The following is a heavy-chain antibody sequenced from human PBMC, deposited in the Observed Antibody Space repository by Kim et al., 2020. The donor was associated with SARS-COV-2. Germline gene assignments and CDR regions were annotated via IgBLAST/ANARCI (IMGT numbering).Heavy chain of an antibody. CDR3: SRDGPVLVDYGGNQY. CDR2: IYYSGST. CDR1: GGSVSSGSYY. Sequence: SETLSLTCTVSGGSVSSGSYYWSWIRQPPGKGLEWIGYIYYSGSTNYNPSLKSRVTISVDTSKNQFSLKLSSVTAADTTVYYCSRDGPVLVDYGGNQYWGQGTLVTVSS. J-gene: IGHJ4*02. V-gene: IGHV4-61*01. D-gene: IGHD4-17*01.